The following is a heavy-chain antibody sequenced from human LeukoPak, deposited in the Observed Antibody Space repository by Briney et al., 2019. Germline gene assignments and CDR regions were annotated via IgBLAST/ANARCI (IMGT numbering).Heavy chain of an antibody. CDR1: EFSVGSNY. V-gene: IGHV3-66*01. Sequence: GGSLRLSCAASEFSVGSNYMTWVRQAPGKGLEWVSLIYSGGSTYYADSVKGRLTISRDNSKNALYLQMNSLRAEDTAVYYCARVIIPSNAFDIWGQGTMVTVSS. J-gene: IGHJ3*02. CDR3: ARVIIPSNAFDI. D-gene: IGHD3-10*01. CDR2: IYSGGST.